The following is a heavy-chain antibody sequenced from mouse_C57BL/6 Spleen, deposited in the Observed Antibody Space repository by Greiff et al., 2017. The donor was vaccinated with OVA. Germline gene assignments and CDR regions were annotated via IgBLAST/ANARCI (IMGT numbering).Heavy chain of an antibody. D-gene: IGHD2-4*01. Sequence: QVQLQQPGAELVKPGASVKLSCKASGYTFTSYWMHWVKQRPGQGLEWIGMIHPNSGSTNYNEKFKSKATLTVDKSSSTAYMQLSSLTSEDSAVXDCARRDDYNFSMDDWGQGTSVTVSS. CDR3: ARRDDYNFSMDD. V-gene: IGHV1-64*01. CDR2: IHPNSGST. J-gene: IGHJ4*01. CDR1: GYTFTSYW.